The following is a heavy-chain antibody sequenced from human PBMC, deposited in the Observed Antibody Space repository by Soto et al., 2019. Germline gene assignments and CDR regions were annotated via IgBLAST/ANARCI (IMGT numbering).Heavy chain of an antibody. J-gene: IGHJ4*02. CDR1: GDSFNTFA. CDR2: FMPNFDTP. CDR3: ARPYYDISGYYLWDFDY. V-gene: IGHV1-69*06. D-gene: IGHD3-22*01. Sequence: HVQLVQSGAEVKKPGSSVKLSCKASGDSFNTFAVTWVRHTPGQGLEGMGGFMPNFDTPIYSQNFQGRVSIIADKSTSTHYMELSDLKSEDTAVYYCARPYYDISGYYLWDFDYCGQGTLVIVSS.